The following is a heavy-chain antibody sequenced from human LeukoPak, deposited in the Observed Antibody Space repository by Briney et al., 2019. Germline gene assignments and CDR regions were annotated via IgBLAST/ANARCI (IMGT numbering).Heavy chain of an antibody. CDR2: IIPIFGTA. J-gene: IGHJ4*02. CDR1: GGACSSYA. D-gene: IGHD6-19*01. V-gene: IGHV1-69*06. CDR3: ARVPKYSSGWLSFDY. Sequence: SSVKVSCKASGGACSSYAISWVPQAPGQGLESLGGIIPIFGTANYAQKFQVRVTITADKSTSTAYMELSSLRSEDTAVYYCARVPKYSSGWLSFDYWGQGTLVTVSS.